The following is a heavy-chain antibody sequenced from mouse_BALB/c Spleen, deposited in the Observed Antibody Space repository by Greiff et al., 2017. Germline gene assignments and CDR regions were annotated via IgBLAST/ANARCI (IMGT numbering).Heavy chain of an antibody. CDR3: ARDYYGSKGFAY. CDR1: GFSLTSYG. V-gene: IGHV2-2*02. Sequence: VKLQESGPGLVQPSQSLSITCTVSGFSLTSYGVHWVRQSPGKGLEWLGVIWSGGSTDYNAAFISRLSISKDNSKSQVFFKMNSLQANDTAIYYCARDYYGSKGFAYWGQGTLVTVSA. CDR2: IWSGGST. J-gene: IGHJ3*01. D-gene: IGHD1-1*01.